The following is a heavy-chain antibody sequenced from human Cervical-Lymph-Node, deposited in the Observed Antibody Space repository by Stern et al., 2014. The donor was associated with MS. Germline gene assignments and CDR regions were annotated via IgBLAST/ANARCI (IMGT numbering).Heavy chain of an antibody. V-gene: IGHV2-5*02. D-gene: IGHD3-22*01. CDR2: LYWDDDK. J-gene: IGHJ4*02. CDR3: AQSDETSGYYAF. Sequence: QVTLKESGPTLVQPTQTLTLTCTFSGFSLSTRGVGVGWFRQPPGKALEWLAVLYWDDDKRYNPSLKSRFTITKDTSKTQVVLTMTNMDPVDTATYYCAQSDETSGYYAFWGQGNLVIVSS. CDR1: GFSLSTRGVG.